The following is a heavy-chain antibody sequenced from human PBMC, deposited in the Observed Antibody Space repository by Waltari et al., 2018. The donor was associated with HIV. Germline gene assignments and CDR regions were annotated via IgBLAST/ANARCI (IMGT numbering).Heavy chain of an antibody. D-gene: IGHD2-21*02. CDR3: ASIAYCGGDCYPRGMDV. V-gene: IGHV3-66*01. J-gene: IGHJ6*02. CDR1: GLPVISNY. Sequence: EVQLVASGGGLVQPGGSLRLSCAASGLPVISNYMHWVRQAPGKGLEWVSVIYSGGSTYYADSVKGRFTISRDNSKNTLYLQMNSLRAEDTAVYYCASIAYCGGDCYPRGMDVWGQGTTVTVSS. CDR2: IYSGGST.